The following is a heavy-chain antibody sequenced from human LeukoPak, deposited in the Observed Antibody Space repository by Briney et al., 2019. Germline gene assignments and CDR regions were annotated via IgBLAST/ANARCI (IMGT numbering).Heavy chain of an antibody. Sequence: SETLSLTCAVYGGSFSGYYWSWIRQPPGKWLEWIGEINHSGSTNYNPSLKSRVTISVDTSKNQFSLKLSSVTAADTAVYYCARVQGSAVAGQINYFDYWGQGTLVTVSS. D-gene: IGHD6-19*01. CDR1: GGSFSGYY. CDR2: INHSGST. CDR3: ARVQGSAVAGQINYFDY. J-gene: IGHJ4*02. V-gene: IGHV4-34*01.